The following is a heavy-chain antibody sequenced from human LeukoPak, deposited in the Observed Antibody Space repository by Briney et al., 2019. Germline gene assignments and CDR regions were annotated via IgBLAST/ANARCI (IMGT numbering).Heavy chain of an antibody. CDR2: ISSSSSYI. J-gene: IGHJ4*02. Sequence: GGSLRLSCAASGFTFSSYSMNWVRQAPGKGLEWVSSISSSSSYIYYADSVKGRFTISRDNAKNSLYLQMNSLRAEDTAVYYCARDVSSTGIAVDHFDYWGQGTLVTVSS. CDR1: GFTFSSYS. D-gene: IGHD6-19*01. V-gene: IGHV3-21*01. CDR3: ARDVSSTGIAVDHFDY.